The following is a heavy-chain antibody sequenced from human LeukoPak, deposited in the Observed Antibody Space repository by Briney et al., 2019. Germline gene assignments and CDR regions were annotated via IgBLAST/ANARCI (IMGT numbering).Heavy chain of an antibody. CDR1: GGSISSYY. Sequence: SETLSLTCTVSGGSISSYYWSWIRQPAGKGLEWIGRIYTSGSTNYNPSLKSRVTMSVDTSKNQFSLKLSSVTATDTAVYYCAGSSSWSHFDYWGQGTLVTVSS. CDR3: AGSSSWSHFDY. D-gene: IGHD6-13*01. V-gene: IGHV4-4*07. J-gene: IGHJ4*02. CDR2: IYTSGST.